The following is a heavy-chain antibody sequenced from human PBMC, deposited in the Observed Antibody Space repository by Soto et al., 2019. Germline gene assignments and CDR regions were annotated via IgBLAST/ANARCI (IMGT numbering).Heavy chain of an antibody. V-gene: IGHV3-9*01. D-gene: IGHD1-1*01. Sequence: PGGSLRLSCAASGISFDDCAMHWVRQAPGKGLEWVAGISWNSATIGYADSVKGRFTISRDNAKNSLYLQMNSLRAEDTALYYCAKDNTTGTNYFYYYMDVWGKGTTVTVSS. CDR2: ISWNSATI. J-gene: IGHJ6*03. CDR3: AKDNTTGTNYFYYYMDV. CDR1: GISFDDCA.